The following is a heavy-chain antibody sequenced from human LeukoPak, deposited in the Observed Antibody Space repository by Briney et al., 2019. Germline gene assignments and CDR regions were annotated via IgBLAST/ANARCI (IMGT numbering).Heavy chain of an antibody. D-gene: IGHD3-16*01. Sequence: ASVKVSCKASGYTFTSYGISWVRQAPGQGLEWMGWISAYNGNTNYAQKLQGRVTMTTDTSTSTAYMELRSLRSDDTPVYYCARVMITFGDPMGDAFDIWGQGTMVTVSS. J-gene: IGHJ3*02. V-gene: IGHV1-18*04. CDR1: GYTFTSYG. CDR3: ARVMITFGDPMGDAFDI. CDR2: ISAYNGNT.